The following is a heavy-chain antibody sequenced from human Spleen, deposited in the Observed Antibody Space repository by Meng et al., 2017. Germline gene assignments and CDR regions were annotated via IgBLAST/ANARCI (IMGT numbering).Heavy chain of an antibody. D-gene: IGHD2-15*01. CDR2: INHSGST. CDR3: ARDLVVVAATPQYYYGMDV. J-gene: IGHJ6*02. Sequence: SETLSLTCAVYGGSFSGYYWSWIRQPPGKGLEWIGEINHSGSTNYNPSLKSRVTISVDTSKNQFSLKLSSVTAADTAVYYCARDLVVVAATPQYYYGMDVWGQGTTVTVSS. CDR1: GGSFSGYY. V-gene: IGHV4-34*01.